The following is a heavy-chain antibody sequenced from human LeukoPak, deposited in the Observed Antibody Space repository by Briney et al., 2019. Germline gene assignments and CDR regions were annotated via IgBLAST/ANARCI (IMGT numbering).Heavy chain of an antibody. D-gene: IGHD3-10*01. J-gene: IGHJ2*01. Sequence: SETLSLTCTVSGGSISSSSYYWGWIRQPPGKGLEWIGSIYYSGSTYYNPSLKSRVTILVDKSKNQFSLELSSVTAADTAVYYCARLTVRGLWYSDLWGRGTLVTVSS. V-gene: IGHV4-39*07. CDR3: ARLTVRGLWYSDL. CDR2: IYYSGST. CDR1: GGSISSSSYY.